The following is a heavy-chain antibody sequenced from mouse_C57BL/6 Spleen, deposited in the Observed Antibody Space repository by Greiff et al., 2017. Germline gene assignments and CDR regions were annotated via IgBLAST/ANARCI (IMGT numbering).Heavy chain of an antibody. D-gene: IGHD2-3*01. V-gene: IGHV3-6*01. J-gene: IGHJ3*01. CDR1: GYSITSGYY. CDR3: ANDGYYAWFAY. CDR2: ISYDGSN. Sequence: DVKLQESGPGLVKPSQSLSLTCSVTGYSITSGYYWNWIRQFPGNKLEWMGYISYDGSNNYNPSLKNRISITRDTYKNQFFLKLNSVTTEDTATYYCANDGYYAWFAYWGQGTLVTVSA.